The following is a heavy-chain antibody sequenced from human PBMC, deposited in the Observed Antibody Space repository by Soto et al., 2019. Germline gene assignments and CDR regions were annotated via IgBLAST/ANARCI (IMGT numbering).Heavy chain of an antibody. V-gene: IGHV4-34*01. CDR1: GGSFSGYI. CDR2: IHHSGST. J-gene: IGHJ6*02. CDR3: ARQGFGAIHGLVDV. Sequence: SETLSLTCAIYGGSFSGYIWTWIRQSPGKGLQWIGQIHHSGSTYYNPSLKGRVTISLHTSRNQFSLKLSSVTAADTALYYCARQGFGAIHGLVDVWGQGTTVTVSS. D-gene: IGHD3-10*01.